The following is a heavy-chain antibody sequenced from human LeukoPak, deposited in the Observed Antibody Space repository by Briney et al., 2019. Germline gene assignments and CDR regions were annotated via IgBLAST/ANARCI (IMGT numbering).Heavy chain of an antibody. V-gene: IGHV4-30-2*05. J-gene: IGHJ1*01. D-gene: IGHD2-2*01. CDR1: GGSISSGGYS. CDR3: ARESSSLQH. Sequence: PSETLSLTCAVSGGSISSGGYSWGWIRQPPGKGLEWIGYIYHSGSTYYNPSLKSRVTISVDTSKNQFSLKLSSVTAADTAVYYCARESSSLQHWGQGTLVTVSS. CDR2: IYHSGST.